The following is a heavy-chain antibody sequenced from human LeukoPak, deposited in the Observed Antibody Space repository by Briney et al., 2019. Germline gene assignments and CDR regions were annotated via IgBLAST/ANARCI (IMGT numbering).Heavy chain of an antibody. CDR1: GFTFDGYA. J-gene: IGHJ4*02. CDR3: AKGSSGWYYYFDY. CDR2: ISWNSGSI. D-gene: IGHD6-19*01. Sequence: RSGRSLRLXCAASGFTFDGYAMHWDRQAPGKGLEWVSGISWNSGSIGYADSVKGRFTISRDNAKNSLYLQMNSLRAEDMALYYYAKGSSGWYYYFDYWGQGTLVTVSS. V-gene: IGHV3-9*03.